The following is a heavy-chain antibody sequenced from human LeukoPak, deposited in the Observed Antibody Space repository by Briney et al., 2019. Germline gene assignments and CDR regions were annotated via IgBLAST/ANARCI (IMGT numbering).Heavy chain of an antibody. Sequence: GGSLRLSCAASGFTFSSYAMSWVRQAPGKGLEWVSAISGSGGSTYYADSVKGRFTISRDNSKNTLHLQMNSLRAEDTAVYYCAKESYYYDSSGYYYFDYWGQGTLVTVSS. CDR1: GFTFSSYA. CDR2: ISGSGGST. J-gene: IGHJ4*02. CDR3: AKESYYYDSSGYYYFDY. D-gene: IGHD3-22*01. V-gene: IGHV3-23*01.